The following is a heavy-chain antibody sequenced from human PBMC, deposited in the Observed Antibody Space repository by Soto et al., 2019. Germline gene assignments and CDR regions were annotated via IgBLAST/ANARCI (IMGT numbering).Heavy chain of an antibody. CDR2: ISGSGGST. D-gene: IGHD3-22*01. Sequence: GGSLRLSCAASGFTFSSYAMSWVRQAPGKGLEWVSAISGSGGSTYYADSVKGRFTISRDNSKNTLYLQMNSLRAEDTAVYYCAKDQVKTYYYDSSGPIFDYWGQGTLVTVSS. J-gene: IGHJ4*02. CDR3: AKDQVKTYYYDSSGPIFDY. CDR1: GFTFSSYA. V-gene: IGHV3-23*01.